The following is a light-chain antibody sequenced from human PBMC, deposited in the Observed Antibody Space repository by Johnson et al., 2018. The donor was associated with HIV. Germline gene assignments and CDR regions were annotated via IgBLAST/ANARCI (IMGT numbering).Light chain of an antibody. V-gene: IGLV1-51*02. Sequence: QSVLTQPPSVSAAPGQKVTISCSGSSSNIGSKYVCWYQQLPGTAPKLHIYENNKRPSGIPDRFSGSKSGTSATLGITGLQTGGEADYYCGTWNSSLSCLYVFRTGTTVTVL. CDR1: SSNIGSKY. J-gene: IGLJ1*01. CDR3: GTWNSSLSCLYV. CDR2: ENN.